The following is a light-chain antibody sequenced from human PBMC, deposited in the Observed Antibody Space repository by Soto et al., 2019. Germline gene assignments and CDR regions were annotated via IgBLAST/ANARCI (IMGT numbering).Light chain of an antibody. CDR3: QQTYTAPPFT. CDR1: QAISKY. V-gene: IGKV1-39*01. Sequence: DIQMTQSPSSLSASVGDRVTITCRTSQAISKYLNWYQQKPGKAPMLLIYAASSLQSGVPSRFTGSGSGTDFTLIISSLQPEDLATYYCQQTYTAPPFTFGPGTKVVIK. CDR2: AAS. J-gene: IGKJ3*01.